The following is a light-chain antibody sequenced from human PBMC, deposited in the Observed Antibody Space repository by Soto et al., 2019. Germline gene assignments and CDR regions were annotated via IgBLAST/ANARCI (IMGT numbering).Light chain of an antibody. CDR2: EVT. Sequence: QSALAQPPSASGSLGQSVTIPCTGTSSDVGGYDHVSWYQQHPGKAPKLMIYEVTKRPAGVPDRFSGSKPGNTASLTVSGLQAEDEADYYCSSDAGNYNYVFGTGTKVTVL. CDR1: SSDVGGYDH. CDR3: SSDAGNYNYV. J-gene: IGLJ1*01. V-gene: IGLV2-8*01.